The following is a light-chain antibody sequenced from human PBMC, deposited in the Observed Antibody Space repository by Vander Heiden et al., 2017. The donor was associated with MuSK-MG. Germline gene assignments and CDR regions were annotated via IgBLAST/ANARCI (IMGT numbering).Light chain of an antibody. J-gene: IGKJ4*01. Sequence: EIVMTQSPATLSVSPGERATLSCRASQSVSSDLAWYQQKPGQAPRLLMYGGSNKATGTPARFSGSGSGTEFTLTISSLQSEDCAVYYCQQYTRRPLTFGGGTKVEI. CDR1: QSVSSD. V-gene: IGKV3-15*01. CDR2: GGS. CDR3: QQYTRRPLT.